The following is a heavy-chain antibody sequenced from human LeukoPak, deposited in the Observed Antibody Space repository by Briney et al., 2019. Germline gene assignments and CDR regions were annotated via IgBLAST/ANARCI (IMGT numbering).Heavy chain of an antibody. J-gene: IGHJ4*02. CDR1: GFTFSSYA. Sequence: GGSLRLSCAASGFTFSSYAMSRVRQAPGKGLEWVSAISGSGGSTYYADSVKGRFTISRDNSKNTLYLQMNSLRAEDTAVYYCAKAVSWSTYYFDYWGQGTLVTVSS. D-gene: IGHD6-13*01. CDR3: AKAVSWSTYYFDY. V-gene: IGHV3-23*01. CDR2: ISGSGGST.